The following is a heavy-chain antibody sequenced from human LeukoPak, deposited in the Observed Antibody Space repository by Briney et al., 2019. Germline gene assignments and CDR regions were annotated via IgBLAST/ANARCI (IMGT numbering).Heavy chain of an antibody. V-gene: IGHV4-31*03. CDR2: IYYSGST. Sequence: PSETLSLTCTVSGGSISSGGYYWSWIRQHPGKGLEWIGYIYYSGSTYYNPSLKSRVTISVDTSKNQFSLKLSSVTAADTAAYYCARDKATVFDYWGQGTLVTVSS. CDR3: ARDKATVFDY. D-gene: IGHD4-11*01. J-gene: IGHJ4*02. CDR1: GGSISSGGYY.